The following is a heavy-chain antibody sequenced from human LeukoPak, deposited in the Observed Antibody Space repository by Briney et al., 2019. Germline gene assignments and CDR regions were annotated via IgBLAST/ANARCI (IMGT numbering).Heavy chain of an antibody. CDR1: GFTFSKYP. D-gene: IGHD5-18*01. Sequence: GGSLRPSCAASGFTFSKYPMHWVRQAPGKGLEWVAVISYDVGSNTYYADSVKGRFTISRDNSKNTLYLQMNSLRAEDTAVYYCARLNLGYGYFLEATKRDYWGQGTLVTVSS. CDR3: ARLNLGYGYFLEATKRDY. J-gene: IGHJ4*02. V-gene: IGHV3-30-3*01. CDR2: ISYDVGSNT.